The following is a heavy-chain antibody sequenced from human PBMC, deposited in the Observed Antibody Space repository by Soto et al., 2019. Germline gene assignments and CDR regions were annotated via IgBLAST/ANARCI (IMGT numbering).Heavy chain of an antibody. CDR2: IYYSGST. CDR3: ARAWGYCSSTSCYEWKFDY. CDR1: GGSVSSGSYY. D-gene: IGHD2-2*01. J-gene: IGHJ4*02. V-gene: IGHV4-61*01. Sequence: PSETLSLTCTVSGGSVSSGSYYWSWIRQPPGKGLEWIGYIYYSGSTNYNPSLKSRVTISVDTSKNQFSLKLSSVTAADTAVYYCARAWGYCSSTSCYEWKFDYWGQGTLVTVSS.